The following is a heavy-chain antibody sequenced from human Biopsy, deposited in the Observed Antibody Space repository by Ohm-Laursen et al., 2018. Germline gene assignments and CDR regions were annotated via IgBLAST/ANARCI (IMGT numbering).Heavy chain of an antibody. CDR2: FAPENGKT. V-gene: IGHV1-24*01. CDR1: GYTLTALS. D-gene: IGHD1-1*01. J-gene: IGHJ4*02. CDR3: AADINVWNVNY. Sequence: ASVKVSCKVSGYTLTALSMHWVRQAPGRGLEWTGGFAPENGKTIYAQKFQGRVSLTEDTSTDTAYMELRSLRSEDTAVYYCAADINVWNVNYWGQGTQVTVSS.